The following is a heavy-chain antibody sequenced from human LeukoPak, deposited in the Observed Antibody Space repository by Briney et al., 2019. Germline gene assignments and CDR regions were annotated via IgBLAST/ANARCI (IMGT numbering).Heavy chain of an antibody. CDR3: ATGGWVYYDSSGYSIDY. Sequence: SETLSLTCTVSGGSISRGGYYWSWIRQPPGKGLEWIGYIYHSGSTNYNPSLKSRVTISVDTSKNQFSLKLSSVTAADTAVYYCATGGWVYYDSSGYSIDYWGQGTLVTVSS. J-gene: IGHJ4*02. V-gene: IGHV4-30-2*01. CDR2: IYHSGST. CDR1: GGSISRGGYY. D-gene: IGHD3-22*01.